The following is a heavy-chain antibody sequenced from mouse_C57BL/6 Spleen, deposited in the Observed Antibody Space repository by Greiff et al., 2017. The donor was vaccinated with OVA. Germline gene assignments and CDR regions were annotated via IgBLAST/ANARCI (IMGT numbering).Heavy chain of an antibody. CDR2: IDPSDSYT. CDR3: AGSNGYFDV. Sequence: QVQLQQPGAELVKPGASVKLSCKASGYTFTSYWMQWVKQRPGQGLEWIGEIDPSDSYTNYNQKFKGKATWTVDTSSSTAYMQLSSLTSEDTAVYYCAGSNGYFDVWGTGTTVTVSS. CDR1: GYTFTSYW. D-gene: IGHD2-5*01. V-gene: IGHV1-50*01. J-gene: IGHJ1*03.